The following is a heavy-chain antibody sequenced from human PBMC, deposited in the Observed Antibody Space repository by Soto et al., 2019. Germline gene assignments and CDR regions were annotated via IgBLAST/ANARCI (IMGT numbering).Heavy chain of an antibody. CDR1: GFTFSSYW. CDR3: ARLKGGIAAAGHDY. Sequence: GGSLRLSCAASGFTFSSYWMHWVRQAPGKGLVWVSRINSDGSSTSYADSVKGRFTISRDNAKNTLYLQMNSLRAEDTAVYYCARLKGGIAAAGHDYWGQGTLVTVSS. D-gene: IGHD6-13*01. J-gene: IGHJ4*02. CDR2: INSDGSST. V-gene: IGHV3-74*01.